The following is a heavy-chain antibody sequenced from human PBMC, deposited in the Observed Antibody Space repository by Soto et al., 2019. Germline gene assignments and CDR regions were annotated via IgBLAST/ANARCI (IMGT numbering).Heavy chain of an antibody. CDR1: GFIISNYS. Sequence: GGSLRLSCVASGFIISNYSMNWVRQGPGKGLEWISYISSTSRTIYYADSVKGRFTISRDNGKNSLYLQMNSLRADDTAVYYCTRVSSGWYRDEYWGQGTLVTVSS. CDR2: ISSTSRTI. J-gene: IGHJ4*02. CDR3: TRVSSGWYRDEY. D-gene: IGHD6-19*01. V-gene: IGHV3-48*01.